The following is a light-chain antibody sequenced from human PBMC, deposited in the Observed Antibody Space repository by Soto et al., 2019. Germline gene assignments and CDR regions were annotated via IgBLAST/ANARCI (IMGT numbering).Light chain of an antibody. CDR3: QQYVTSSRRR. J-gene: IGKJ1*01. CDR2: GIS. CDR1: HTISSSY. V-gene: IGKV3-20*01. Sequence: EIVLTQSPGTLSLSPGQRATLSRRASHTISSSYLAWYQQKPGQAPRLLVYGISRRATGIPGRFSGSGSGTDFTLTITRLEPEEFAVYYCQQYVTSSRRRFGQGTTGDMK.